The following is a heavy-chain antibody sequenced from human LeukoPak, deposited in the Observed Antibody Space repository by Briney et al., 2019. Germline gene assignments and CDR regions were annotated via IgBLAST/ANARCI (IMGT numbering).Heavy chain of an antibody. CDR3: GRLSTRFCSGGTCYTNGAVDI. J-gene: IGHJ3*02. Sequence: PSETLSLTCTVSGGSISSYYWSWIRQPPGKGLEWIGYIYYSGSTNYNPSLKSRVTMSVDTSNKQFSLRLSSVTAADTALYYCGRLSTRFCSGGTCYTNGAVDIWGQGTRVTVSS. CDR2: IYYSGST. D-gene: IGHD2-15*01. V-gene: IGHV4-59*08. CDR1: GGSISSYY.